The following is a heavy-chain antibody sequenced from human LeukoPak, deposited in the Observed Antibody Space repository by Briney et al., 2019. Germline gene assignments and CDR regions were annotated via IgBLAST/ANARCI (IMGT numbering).Heavy chain of an antibody. Sequence: GGSLRLSCAASGFTFSSYAMSWVRQAPGKGLEWVSGITGSGGNTYYADSVKGRFTISRDNSKNTPYLQMSSLRAEDTAIYYCAKDTSTRWYSSTPLPGDYWGQGTLVTVSS. CDR1: GFTFSSYA. J-gene: IGHJ4*02. CDR3: AKDTSTRWYSSTPLPGDY. V-gene: IGHV3-23*01. D-gene: IGHD6-13*01. CDR2: ITGSGGNT.